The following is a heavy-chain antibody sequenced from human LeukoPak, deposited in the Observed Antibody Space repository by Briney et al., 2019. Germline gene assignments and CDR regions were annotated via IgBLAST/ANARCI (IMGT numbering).Heavy chain of an antibody. CDR3: VRADPNSGLLDY. J-gene: IGHJ4*02. Sequence: ESGPALVKPTQTLTLTCTFSGFSLSTSGMCVSWIRQPPGKALEWLARIDWDDDQYYSTSLRTRLTISKDTSKNQVVLTMTNMDPVDTATYYCVRADPNSGLLDYWGQGTLVTVSS. CDR2: IDWDDDQ. V-gene: IGHV2-70*11. CDR1: GFSLSTSGMC. D-gene: IGHD1-26*01.